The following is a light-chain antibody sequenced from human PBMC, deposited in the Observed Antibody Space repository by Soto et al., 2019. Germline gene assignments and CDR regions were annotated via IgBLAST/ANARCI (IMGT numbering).Light chain of an antibody. CDR2: SAS. CDR3: HQYNHWLTWT. CDR1: HSVSSK. J-gene: IGKJ1*01. Sequence: EIGMTQSPATLSLSPGQRATLSCRASHSVSSKLAWYQQRPGQAPRLLIYSASTRATGIPARFSGSGSGTEFTLTISSLQSEDFAVYYCHQYNHWLTWTFGQGTKVDIK. V-gene: IGKV3-15*01.